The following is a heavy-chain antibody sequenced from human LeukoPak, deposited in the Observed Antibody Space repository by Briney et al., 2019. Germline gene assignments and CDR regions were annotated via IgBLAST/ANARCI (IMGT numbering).Heavy chain of an antibody. CDR2: ISAYNGNT. CDR3: ARVGIVVVPAAIDGMDV. Sequence: ASVKVSCKASGYTFTSYGISWVRQAPGQGLEWMGWISAYNGNTNYAQKLQGRVTMTTDTSTSTAYMELRSLRSDDTAVYYCARVGIVVVPAAIDGMDVWGQGTTVTVSS. V-gene: IGHV1-18*01. CDR1: GYTFTSYG. J-gene: IGHJ6*02. D-gene: IGHD2-2*01.